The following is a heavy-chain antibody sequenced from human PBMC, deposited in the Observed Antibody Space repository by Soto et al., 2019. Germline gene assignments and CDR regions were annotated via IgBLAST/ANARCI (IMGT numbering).Heavy chain of an antibody. Sequence: QVQLQQWGAGLVKPSETLSLSCAVYGQSFSGHSWAWIRQPPGKGLEWIGEINECGSTYYNPSLKSAVSISTDTSKNQFSLKLSSVSAADTAAYFCARGSGIVALPGELEDVNYDYWGQGTLVNVSS. D-gene: IGHD1-1*01. CDR3: ARGSGIVALPGELEDVNYDY. CDR1: GQSFSGHS. V-gene: IGHV4-34*01. J-gene: IGHJ4*02. CDR2: INECGST.